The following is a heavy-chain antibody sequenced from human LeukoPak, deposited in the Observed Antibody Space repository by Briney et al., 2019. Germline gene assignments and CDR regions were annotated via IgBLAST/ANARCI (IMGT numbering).Heavy chain of an antibody. CDR1: GFTFSSYS. CDR2: ISSSSSYI. J-gene: IGHJ5*02. V-gene: IGHV3-21*01. CDR3: ARDGDYGGNTADNWFDP. Sequence: GGSLRLSCAASGFTFSSYSMNWVRQAPGKGLEWVSPISSSSSYIYYADSVKGRFTISRDNAKNSLYLQMNSLRAEDTAVYYCARDGDYGGNTADNWFDPWGQGTLVTVSS. D-gene: IGHD4-23*01.